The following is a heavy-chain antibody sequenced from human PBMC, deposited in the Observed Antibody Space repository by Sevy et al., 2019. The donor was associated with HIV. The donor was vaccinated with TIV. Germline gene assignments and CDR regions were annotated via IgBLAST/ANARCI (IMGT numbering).Heavy chain of an antibody. CDR3: ARDHGNPDYYYYGMDV. Sequence: LSLTCAASGFTFSSYSMNWVRQAPGKGLEWVSYISSSSTIYYADSVKGRFTISRDNAKNSLYLQMNSLRDEDTAVYYCARDHGNPDYYYYGMDVWGQGTTVTVSS. CDR2: ISSSSTI. D-gene: IGHD1-1*01. CDR1: GFTFSSYS. V-gene: IGHV3-48*02. J-gene: IGHJ6*02.